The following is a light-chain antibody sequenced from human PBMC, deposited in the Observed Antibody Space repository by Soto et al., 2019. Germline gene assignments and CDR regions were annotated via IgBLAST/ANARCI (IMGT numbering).Light chain of an antibody. CDR3: QSYDSSLSGWV. V-gene: IGLV1-40*01. J-gene: IGLJ2*01. Sequence: QAVVTQPPSVSGAPGQRVTISCTGSSSNIGAGYDVHWYQHLPGTAPKLLIYGNSNRPSGVPDRFSGSKSVTSASLAITGLQAEDEADYSCQSYDSSLSGWVFGGGTQLTVL. CDR2: GNS. CDR1: SSNIGAGYD.